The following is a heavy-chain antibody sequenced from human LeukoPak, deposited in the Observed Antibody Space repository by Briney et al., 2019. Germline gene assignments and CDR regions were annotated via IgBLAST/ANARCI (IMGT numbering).Heavy chain of an antibody. CDR1: GGSISSSSYY. CDR2: IYYSGST. V-gene: IGHV4-39*01. Sequence: PSETLSLTCTVSGGSISSSSYYWGWIRQPPGKGLEWIGSIYYSGSTYYNPSLKSRVTISVDTSKNQFSLKLSSVTAADTAVYYCARLRPFNSYALRDYFDYWGQGTLVTVSS. J-gene: IGHJ4*02. CDR3: ARLRPFNSYALRDYFDY. D-gene: IGHD5-18*01.